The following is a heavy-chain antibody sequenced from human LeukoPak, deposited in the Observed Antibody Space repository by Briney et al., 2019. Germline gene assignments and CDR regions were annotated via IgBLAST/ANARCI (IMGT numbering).Heavy chain of an antibody. CDR3: ARGVYASIYYYGMDV. J-gene: IGHJ6*02. V-gene: IGHV3-48*04. CDR1: GFTFSSYS. CDR2: ISSSGSTI. Sequence: PGGSLRLSCAASGFTFSSYSMNWVRQAPGKGLEWVSYISSSGSTIYYADSVKGRFTISRDNAKNSLYLQMNSLRAEDTAVYYCARGVYASIYYYGMDVWGQGTTVTVSS. D-gene: IGHD5/OR15-5a*01.